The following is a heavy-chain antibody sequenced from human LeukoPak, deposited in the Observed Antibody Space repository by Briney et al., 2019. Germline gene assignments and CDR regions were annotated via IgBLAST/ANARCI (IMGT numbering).Heavy chain of an antibody. CDR3: ARVSIDGDYGTYNWFDP. J-gene: IGHJ5*02. CDR2: IYHSGST. CDR1: GGSISSSNW. Sequence: SGTLSLTCAVSGGSISSSNWWSWVRQPPGKGLEWIGEIYHSGSTNYNPSLKSRVTISVDKSKNQFSLKLSSVTAADTAVYYCARVSIDGDYGTYNWFDPWGQGTLVTVSS. V-gene: IGHV4-4*02. D-gene: IGHD4-17*01.